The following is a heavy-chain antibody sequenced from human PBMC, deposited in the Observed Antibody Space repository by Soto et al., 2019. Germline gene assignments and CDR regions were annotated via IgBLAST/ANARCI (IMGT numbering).Heavy chain of an antibody. Sequence: GGSLRLSCAASGFTFSSYSMNWVRQAPGKGLEWVSSISSSSSYIYYADSVKGRFTISRDNAKNSLYLQMNSLRAEDTAVYYCARVPGIAAAGILSDYYYYGMDVWGQGTTVTVSS. D-gene: IGHD6-13*01. J-gene: IGHJ6*02. CDR2: ISSSSSYI. V-gene: IGHV3-21*01. CDR1: GFTFSSYS. CDR3: ARVPGIAAAGILSDYYYYGMDV.